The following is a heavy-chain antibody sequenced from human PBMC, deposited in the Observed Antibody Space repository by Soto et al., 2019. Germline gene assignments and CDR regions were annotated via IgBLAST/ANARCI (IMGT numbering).Heavy chain of an antibody. J-gene: IGHJ4*02. V-gene: IGHV3-7*05. Sequence: EVQLVESGGGLVQPGGSLRLSCAASGFTFRNFWMKWVRRAPVKGLEWVANINQDGSEKNYVDSVMGRFTISRDNAKNSLYLHMSSLRADDTAIYYCARGPGGGNDGTFNYWGQGILVTVSS. CDR3: ARGPGGGNDGTFNY. D-gene: IGHD5-12*01. CDR2: INQDGSEK. CDR1: GFTFRNFW.